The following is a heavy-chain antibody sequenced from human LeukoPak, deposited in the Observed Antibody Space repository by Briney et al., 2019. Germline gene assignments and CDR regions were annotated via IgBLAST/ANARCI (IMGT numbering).Heavy chain of an antibody. CDR2: INPNSGGT. CDR3: ARDTIVVVVAGYYYYGMDV. J-gene: IGHJ6*02. Sequence: ASVKVSCTASGYTFTGYYMHWVRQAPGQGLGWMGWINPNSGGTNYAQKFQGRVTMTRDTSISTAYMELSRLRSDDTAVYYCARDTIVVVVAGYYYYGMDVWGQGTTVTVSS. CDR1: GYTFTGYY. D-gene: IGHD2-15*01. V-gene: IGHV1-2*02.